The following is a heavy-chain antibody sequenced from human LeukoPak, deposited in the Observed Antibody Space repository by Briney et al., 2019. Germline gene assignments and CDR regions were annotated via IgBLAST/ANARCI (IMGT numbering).Heavy chain of an antibody. D-gene: IGHD1-26*01. J-gene: IGHJ6*02. V-gene: IGHV1-18*01. CDR2: ISAYNGNT. CDR3: AREGDYDYYYGMDV. Sequence: ASVKVSCTASGYTFTSYGISWVRQAPGQGLEWMGWISAYNGNTNYAQKLQGRVTMTTDTSTSTAYMELRSLRSDDTAVYYCAREGDYDYYYGMDVWGQGTTVTVSS. CDR1: GYTFTSYG.